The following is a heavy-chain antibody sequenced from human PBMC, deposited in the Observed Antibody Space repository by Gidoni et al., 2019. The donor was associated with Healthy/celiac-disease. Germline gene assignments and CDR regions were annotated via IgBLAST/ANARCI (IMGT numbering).Heavy chain of an antibody. CDR2: IYYSGST. Sequence: VQLQESGPGLVKPSETLSLTCTVSGGSISSYYWSWIRQPPGKGLEWIGYIYYSGSTNYNPSLKSRVTISVDTSKNQFCLKLSSVTAADTAVYYCARATNYDFWSGYYGAYGMDVWGQGTTVTVSS. CDR1: GGSISSYY. V-gene: IGHV4-59*01. J-gene: IGHJ6*02. CDR3: ARATNYDFWSGYYGAYGMDV. D-gene: IGHD3-3*01.